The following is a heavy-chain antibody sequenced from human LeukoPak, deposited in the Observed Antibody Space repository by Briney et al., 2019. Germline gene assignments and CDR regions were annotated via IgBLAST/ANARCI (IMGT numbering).Heavy chain of an antibody. D-gene: IGHD3-16*01. V-gene: IGHV4-34*01. CDR3: ATFRWGVGFEY. Sequence: SETLSLTCAVYGGSFSGSFSDYYWTCIRQTPGKGLEWIGEIHHSGSTNYNPSLKSRVTISVDTSKNQFSLKLNSLTVADTAVYYCATFRWGVGFEYWGQGTLATVSS. J-gene: IGHJ4*02. CDR2: IHHSGST. CDR1: GGSFSGSFSDYY.